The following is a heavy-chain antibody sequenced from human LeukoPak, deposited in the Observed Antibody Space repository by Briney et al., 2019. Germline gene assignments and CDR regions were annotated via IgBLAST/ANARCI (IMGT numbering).Heavy chain of an antibody. Sequence: GGSLRLSCAASGFTFDDYAMHWVRQAPGKGLEWVSLSTGDGGRTYFADFVKGRFTISRDNSKNSLFLQMNSLRAEDTALYYCAREGPIAVAGYFDYWGQGSLVTVSS. V-gene: IGHV3-43*02. J-gene: IGHJ4*02. CDR3: AREGPIAVAGYFDY. CDR1: GFTFDDYA. CDR2: STGDGGRT. D-gene: IGHD6-19*01.